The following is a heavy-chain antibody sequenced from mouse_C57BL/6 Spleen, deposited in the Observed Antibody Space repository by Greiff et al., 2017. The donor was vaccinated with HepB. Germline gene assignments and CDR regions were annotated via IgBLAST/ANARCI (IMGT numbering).Heavy chain of an antibody. Sequence: VQLQQPGAELVRPGSSVKLSCKASGYTFTSYWMDWVKRRPGQGLEWIGNIYPSDSETHYNQKFKDKATLTVDKSSSTAYMQLSSLTSEDSAVYYCARDYDAMDYWGQGTSVTVSS. CDR3: ARDYDAMDY. CDR2: IYPSDSET. V-gene: IGHV1-61*01. D-gene: IGHD1-1*02. J-gene: IGHJ4*01. CDR1: GYTFTSYW.